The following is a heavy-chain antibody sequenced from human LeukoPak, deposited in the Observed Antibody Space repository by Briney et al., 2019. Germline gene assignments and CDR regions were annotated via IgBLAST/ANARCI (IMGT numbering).Heavy chain of an antibody. Sequence: ASVKVSCKASGYTFTGYYMHWVRQAPGQGLEWMGWINPNSGGTNYAQKFQGRVSMTRDTSISTAYMELSRLRSDDTALYYCARGGYSGTEKPNDYWGQGTLVTVSS. J-gene: IGHJ4*02. CDR3: ARGGYSGTEKPNDY. D-gene: IGHD1-26*01. CDR1: GYTFTGYY. CDR2: INPNSGGT. V-gene: IGHV1-2*02.